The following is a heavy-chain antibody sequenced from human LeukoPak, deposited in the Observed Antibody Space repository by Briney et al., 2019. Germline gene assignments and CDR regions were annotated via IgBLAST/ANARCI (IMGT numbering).Heavy chain of an antibody. CDR1: GDSIISSSYY. D-gene: IGHD3-9*01. CDR3: VSNRGDILRQAS. J-gene: IGHJ5*02. Sequence: SETLSLTCTVSGDSIISSSYYWGWIRQPPGKGLEWIGTMDYSGGTYYNPSLRSRVTISLDTSKNHFSLRLRSVTAADTAVYYRVSNRGDILRQASWGQGTLVTVSS. CDR2: MDYSGGT. V-gene: IGHV4-39*07.